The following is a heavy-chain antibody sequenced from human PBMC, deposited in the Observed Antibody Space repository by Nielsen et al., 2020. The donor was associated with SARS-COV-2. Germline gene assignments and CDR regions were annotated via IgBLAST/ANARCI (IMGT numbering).Heavy chain of an antibody. Sequence: SQTLSLTCAVYGGSFSGYYWRWIRQPPGKGLEWIGEINHSGSTNYNPSLKSRVTISVDTSKNQFSLKLSSVTAADTAVYYCARAVYCSGGSCYSGGLHYFDYWGQGTLVTVSS. CDR1: GGSFSGYY. CDR2: INHSGST. D-gene: IGHD2-15*01. V-gene: IGHV4-34*01. CDR3: ARAVYCSGGSCYSGGLHYFDY. J-gene: IGHJ4*02.